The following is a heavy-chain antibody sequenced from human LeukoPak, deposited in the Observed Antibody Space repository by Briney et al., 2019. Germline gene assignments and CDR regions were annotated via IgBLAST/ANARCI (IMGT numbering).Heavy chain of an antibody. CDR2: IDSDGSST. Sequence: LSGGSLRLSCAASGFTFSSYWMYWVRQAPGKGLVWVSRIDSDGSSTIYADSVKGRFTISRDNAKNMLYVQMNSLRAEDTAVYYCVRGPSGSYWEFDYWGQGTLVTVSS. CDR3: VRGPSGSYWEFDY. CDR1: GFTFSSYW. D-gene: IGHD1-26*01. J-gene: IGHJ4*02. V-gene: IGHV3-74*01.